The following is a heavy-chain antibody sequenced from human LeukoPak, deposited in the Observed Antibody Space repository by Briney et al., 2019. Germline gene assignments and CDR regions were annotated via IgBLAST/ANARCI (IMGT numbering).Heavy chain of an antibody. CDR2: VDHTGST. CDR1: GGSISSYY. CDR3: ARGRVSSSTWYSTYYYFFYMDF. Sequence: SETLSLTCTVSGGSISSYYWTWIRQPSGKGLEWIGYVDHTGSTKFNPPLNGRVSISRDTSNNFFSLRLRSVTAADTAVYFCARGRVSSSTWYSTYYYFFYMDFWGKGTTVTVSS. D-gene: IGHD4-11*01. J-gene: IGHJ6*03. V-gene: IGHV4-59*01.